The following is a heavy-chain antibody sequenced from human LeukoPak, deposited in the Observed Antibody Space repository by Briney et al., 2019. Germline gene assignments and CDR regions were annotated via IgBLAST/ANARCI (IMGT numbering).Heavy chain of an antibody. Sequence: EASVKVSCKASGGTFSSYAISWGRQAPGQGLEWMGRIIPILGIANYAQKFQGRVTITADKSTSTAYMELSSLRSEDTAVYYCSRVSFLYCSSTSCYAPYDPWGQGTLVTVPS. J-gene: IGHJ5*02. V-gene: IGHV1-69*04. CDR3: SRVSFLYCSSTSCYAPYDP. CDR2: IIPILGIA. D-gene: IGHD2-2*01. CDR1: GGTFSSYA.